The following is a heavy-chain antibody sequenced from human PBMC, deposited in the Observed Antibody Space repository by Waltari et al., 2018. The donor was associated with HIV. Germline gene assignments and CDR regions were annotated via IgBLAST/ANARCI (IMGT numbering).Heavy chain of an antibody. CDR3: ARSITMIVVLIAWGYGMDV. J-gene: IGHJ6*02. D-gene: IGHD3-22*01. Sequence: QVQLVQSGAKVKTPRTSVKVSCKASRYTFTGYYMHWVRQAPGQGLEWMGWINPNSGGTKYAQKFQDRVTMTRDTSISTAYMELSRLRSDDTAVYYCARSITMIVVLIAWGYGMDVWGQGTTVTVSS. CDR2: INPNSGGT. V-gene: IGHV1-2*02. CDR1: RYTFTGYY.